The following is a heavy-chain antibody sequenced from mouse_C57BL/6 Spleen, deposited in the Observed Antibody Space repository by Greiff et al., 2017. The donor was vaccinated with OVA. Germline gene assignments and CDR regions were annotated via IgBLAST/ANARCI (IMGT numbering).Heavy chain of an antibody. CDR2: IDPETGGT. V-gene: IGHV1-15*01. Sequence: VQLQQSGAELVRPGASVTLSCKASGYTFTDYEMHWVKQTPVHGLEWIGAIDPETGGTAYNQKFKGKAILTADKSSSTAYMELLSLSSEDSAVYYCTRGVYVYYAMDYWGQGTSVTVSS. CDR3: TRGVYVYYAMDY. J-gene: IGHJ4*01. D-gene: IGHD2-3*01. CDR1: GYTFTDYE.